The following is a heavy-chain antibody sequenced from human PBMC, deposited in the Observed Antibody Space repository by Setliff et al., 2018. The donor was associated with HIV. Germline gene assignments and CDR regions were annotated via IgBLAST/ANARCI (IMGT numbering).Heavy chain of an antibody. CDR1: GFTFSAHG. Sequence: GGSLRLSCAASGFTFSAHGMHWVRQAPGKGLEWVTFINYDDNYEYYADSVKGRFTISRDNAKNSLYLQMNSLRAEDTAVYYCVRHKDRWGAIDYWGQGTLVTVSS. CDR3: VRHKDRWGAIDY. CDR2: INYDDNYE. J-gene: IGHJ4*02. V-gene: IGHV3-30*02. D-gene: IGHD7-27*01.